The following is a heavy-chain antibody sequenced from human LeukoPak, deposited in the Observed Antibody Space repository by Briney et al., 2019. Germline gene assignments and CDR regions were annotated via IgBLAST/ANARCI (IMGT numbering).Heavy chain of an antibody. CDR1: GGSISGYY. CDR3: ARHDHEDAFDI. Sequence: SETLSLTCTVSGGSISGYYWTWIRQPPGKRLEWIGYVYSSGSTNYNPSLKSRVTISVDTSKNQFSLKLSSVTAADTAVYYCARHDHEDAFDIWGQGTMVTVSS. J-gene: IGHJ3*02. V-gene: IGHV4-59*08. CDR2: VYSSGST.